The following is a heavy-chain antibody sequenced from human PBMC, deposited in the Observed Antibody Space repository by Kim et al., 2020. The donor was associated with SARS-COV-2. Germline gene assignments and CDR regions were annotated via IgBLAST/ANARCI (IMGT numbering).Heavy chain of an antibody. V-gene: IGHV4-39*07. CDR1: GGSISSSSYY. D-gene: IGHD3-10*02. CDR3: ASNVRGVIITVGGFDY. J-gene: IGHJ4*02. CDR2: IYYSGST. Sequence: SETLSLTCTVSGGSISSSSYYWGWIRQPPGKGLEWIGSIYYSGSTYYNPSLKSRVTISVDTSKNQFSLKLSSVTAADTAVYYCASNVRGVIITVGGFDYWGQGTLVTVSS.